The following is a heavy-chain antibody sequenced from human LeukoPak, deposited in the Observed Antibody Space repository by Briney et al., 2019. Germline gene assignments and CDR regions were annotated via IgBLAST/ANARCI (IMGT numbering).Heavy chain of an antibody. CDR2: ISYDGSNK. J-gene: IGHJ4*02. CDR1: GFTFSNFP. D-gene: IGHD3-10*01. CDR3: ARVLWFGELMGEDY. Sequence: GGSLRLSCAASGFTFSNFPMHWVRQAPGKGLEWVAVISYDGSNKYYADSVKGRFTISRDNSKNTLYLQMNSLRAEDTAVYYCARVLWFGELMGEDYWGQGTLVTVSS. V-gene: IGHV3-30-3*01.